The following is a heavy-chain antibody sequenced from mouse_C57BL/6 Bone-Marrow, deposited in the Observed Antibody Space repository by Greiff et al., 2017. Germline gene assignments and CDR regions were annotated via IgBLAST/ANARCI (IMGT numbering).Heavy chain of an antibody. CDR1: GFNIQDDY. D-gene: IGHD1-1*01. Sequence: EVQLQQSGAELVRPGASVKLSCTASGFNIQDDYMHWVKQRPEQGLEWIGWIDPENGDTESASKFQGKATITADTSSNTAYLQLSSLTSEDTAVYYCTTGLYYGSSYVGYWGQGTTLTVSS. CDR3: TTGLYYGSSYVGY. J-gene: IGHJ2*01. V-gene: IGHV14-4*01. CDR2: IDPENGDT.